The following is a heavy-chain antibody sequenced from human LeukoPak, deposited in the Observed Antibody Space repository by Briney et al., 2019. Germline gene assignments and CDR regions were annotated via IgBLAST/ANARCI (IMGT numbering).Heavy chain of an antibody. CDR2: INPNSGGT. CDR3: AREVGGYSYGWVGFDY. D-gene: IGHD5-18*01. Sequence: ASVKVSCKASGYTFTGYYMHWVRQAPGQGLEWMGWINPNSGGTNYAQKFQGRVTMTRDTSISTAYMELSRLRSEDTAVYYCAREVGGYSYGWVGFDYWGQGTLVTVSS. V-gene: IGHV1-2*02. CDR1: GYTFTGYY. J-gene: IGHJ4*02.